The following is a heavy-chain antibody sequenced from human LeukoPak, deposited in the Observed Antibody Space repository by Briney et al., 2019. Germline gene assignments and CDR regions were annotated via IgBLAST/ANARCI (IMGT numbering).Heavy chain of an antibody. J-gene: IGHJ5*02. D-gene: IGHD3-9*01. CDR3: ARCRYFDWLLSHNWFDP. CDR2: INHSGST. CDR1: GGSFSGYY. Sequence: SETLSLTCAVYGGSFSGYYWSWIRRPPGKGLEWIGEINHSGSTNYNPSLKSRVTISVDTSKNQFSLKLSSVTAADTAVYYCARCRYFDWLLSHNWFDPWGQGTLVTVSS. V-gene: IGHV4-34*01.